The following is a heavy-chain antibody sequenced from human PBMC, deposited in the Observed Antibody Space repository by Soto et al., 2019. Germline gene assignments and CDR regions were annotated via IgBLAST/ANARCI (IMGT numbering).Heavy chain of an antibody. D-gene: IGHD3-22*01. V-gene: IGHV3-23*01. CDR2: ISRTGDSA. Sequence: EVHLLESGGALVQPGGSLTLSCAASGFSFSDYAMSWVRQAPGQGLEWVSSISRTGDSAYYADSVKGRFAISRDRSKNRLSLRMNSLRVEDTAVYYCAKGPDGSGYYHNWFDSWGQGTLITVSS. CDR1: GFSFSDYA. CDR3: AKGPDGSGYYHNWFDS. J-gene: IGHJ5*01.